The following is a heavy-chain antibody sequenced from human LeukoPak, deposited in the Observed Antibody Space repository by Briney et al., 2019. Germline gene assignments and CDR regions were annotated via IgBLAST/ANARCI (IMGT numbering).Heavy chain of an antibody. V-gene: IGHV3-23*01. D-gene: IGHD1-26*01. CDR1: GFTFSSYA. Sequence: PGGSLRLSCAAPGFTFSSYAMSWVRQAPGKGLEWVSAISGSGGSTYYADSVKGRFTISRDNSKNTLYLQMNSLRAEDTAVYYCAKGSGSYRNYFDYWGQGTLVTVSS. CDR2: ISGSGGST. CDR3: AKGSGSYRNYFDY. J-gene: IGHJ4*02.